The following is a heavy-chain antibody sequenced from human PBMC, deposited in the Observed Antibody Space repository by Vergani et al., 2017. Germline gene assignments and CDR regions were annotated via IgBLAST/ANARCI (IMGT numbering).Heavy chain of an antibody. CDR2: ISGSGGST. CDR3: AKPSNGLGYCSSTSCAFDY. J-gene: IGHJ4*02. CDR1: GFTFSSYA. Sequence: EVQLLESGGGLVQPGGSLRLSCAASGFTFSSYAMSWVRQAPGKGLEWVSAISGSGGSTYYADSVKGRFTLSRDNSKNTLYLQMNSLRAEDTAVYYCAKPSNGLGYCSSTSCAFDYWGQGTLVTVSS. V-gene: IGHV3-23*01. D-gene: IGHD2-2*01.